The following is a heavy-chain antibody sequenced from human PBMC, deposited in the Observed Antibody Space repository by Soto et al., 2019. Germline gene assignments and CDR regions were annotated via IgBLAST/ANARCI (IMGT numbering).Heavy chain of an antibody. D-gene: IGHD2-15*01. CDR3: ARGSTVAATLFDY. V-gene: IGHV4-31*11. CDR1: DGSISSGGYF. J-gene: IGHJ4*02. CDR2: IYYSGST. Sequence: SETLPLTCAVSDGSISSGGYFRSWIRQHPGKGLEWIGYIYYSGSTYYNPSLKSRVTISVDTSKNQFSLKLSSVTAADTAVYNCARGSTVAATLFDYWGQGTLVTSPQ.